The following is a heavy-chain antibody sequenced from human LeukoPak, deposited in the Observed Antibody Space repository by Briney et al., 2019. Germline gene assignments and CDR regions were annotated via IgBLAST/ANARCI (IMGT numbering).Heavy chain of an antibody. CDR1: GFPFSSHA. V-gene: IGHV3-23*01. J-gene: IGHJ4*02. CDR3: ARTRVDTTTFDYFDY. Sequence: GGSLRLSCAASGFPFSSHAMSWVRQPPGKGLEWVSAISNGKTYYADSVKGRFTISRDNSKNTLYLQMNSLRAEDTAVYYCARTRVDTTTFDYFDYWGQGTLVTVSS. CDR2: ISNGKT. D-gene: IGHD4-11*01.